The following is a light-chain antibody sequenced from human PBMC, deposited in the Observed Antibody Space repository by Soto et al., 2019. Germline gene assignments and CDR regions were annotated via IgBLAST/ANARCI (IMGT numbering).Light chain of an antibody. CDR1: QSVNNN. CDR2: GAS. J-gene: IGKJ1*01. V-gene: IGKV3-15*01. CDR3: QEYNTWPWT. Sequence: ETLMTQSPATLSVSPGERATLSCRASQSVNNNLAWYQQKLGQAPRVLIYGASTRATGIPARFTGSGSGIEFILTITSLQSEDSAVYYCQEYNTWPWTFGQGKKVEFK.